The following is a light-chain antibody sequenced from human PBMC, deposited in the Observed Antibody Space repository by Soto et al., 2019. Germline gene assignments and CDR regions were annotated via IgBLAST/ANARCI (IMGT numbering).Light chain of an antibody. CDR2: NDY. CDR1: RSNIGYNG. Sequence: QSVLSQPPSASGTSGQRVTISCSGSRSNIGYNGVQWFQQQDPITTPKLLIYNDYERPSGVPDRFSGSKSGTSASLGISGIRSEDEAFYFCAVWDDSLSAVVFGGGTQLTVL. CDR3: AVWDDSLSAVV. J-gene: IGLJ2*01. V-gene: IGLV1-47*02.